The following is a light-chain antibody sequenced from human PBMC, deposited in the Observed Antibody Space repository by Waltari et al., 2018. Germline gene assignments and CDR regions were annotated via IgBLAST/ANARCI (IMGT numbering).Light chain of an antibody. CDR1: QSISKY. CDR2: TAS. Sequence: DIQMTQSPSSLSASVGDTVPITCRASQSISKYLNWYQQKPGKAPNLLIYTASSLQSGVPSRFTGSGSGTDFTLTISSLQPEDFATYYCQQSYTTLTFGPGTTVDI. J-gene: IGKJ3*01. V-gene: IGKV1-39*01. CDR3: QQSYTTLT.